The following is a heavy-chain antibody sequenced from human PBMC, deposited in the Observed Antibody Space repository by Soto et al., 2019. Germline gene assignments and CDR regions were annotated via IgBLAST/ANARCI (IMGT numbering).Heavy chain of an antibody. V-gene: IGHV4-59*01. CDR1: GGSISSYY. CDR3: AREGITGTAFDY. Sequence: SETLSLTCTVSGGSISSYYWSWIRQPPGKGLEWIGYIYYSGSTNYNPSLKSRVTMTRDTSTSTVYMELSSLRSEDTAVYYCAREGITGTAFDYWGQGTLVTVSS. CDR2: IYYSGST. D-gene: IGHD1-20*01. J-gene: IGHJ4*02.